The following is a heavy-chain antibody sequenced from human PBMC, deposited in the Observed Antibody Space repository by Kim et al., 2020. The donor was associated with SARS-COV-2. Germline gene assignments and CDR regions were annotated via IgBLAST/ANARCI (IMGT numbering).Heavy chain of an antibody. D-gene: IGHD2-15*01. CDR1: GGTFSSYA. J-gene: IGHJ6*02. CDR2: IIPIFGTA. V-gene: IGHV1-69*13. Sequence: SVKVSCKASGGTFSSYAISWVRQAPGQGLEWMGGIIPIFGTANYAQKFQGRVTITADESTSTAYMELSSLRSEDTAVYYCARARERPGCSGGSCYPDADYYYYGMDVWGQGTTVTVSS. CDR3: ARARERPGCSGGSCYPDADYYYYGMDV.